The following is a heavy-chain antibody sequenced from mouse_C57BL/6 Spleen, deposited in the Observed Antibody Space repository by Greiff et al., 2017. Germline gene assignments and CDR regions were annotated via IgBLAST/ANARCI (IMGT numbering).Heavy chain of an antibody. CDR1: GYAFSSSW. V-gene: IGHV1-82*01. D-gene: IGHD1-3*01. CDR3: ARPISSLYFDV. J-gene: IGHJ1*03. Sequence: VQLQQPGPELVKPGASVKISCKASGYAFSSSWMNWVKQRPGKGLEWIGRIYPGDGDTNYNGKFKGKATLTADKSSSTAYMQLSSLTSEDSAVYFCARPISSLYFDVWGTGTTVTVSS. CDR2: IYPGDGDT.